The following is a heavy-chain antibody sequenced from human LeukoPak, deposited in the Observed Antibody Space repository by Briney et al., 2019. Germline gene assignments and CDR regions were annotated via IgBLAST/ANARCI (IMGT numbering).Heavy chain of an antibody. CDR3: ARASNNWNYFDY. V-gene: IGHV4-30-4*01. Sequence: SQTLSLTCTVSGGSISSGDYYWSWIRQPPGKGLEWIGYIYYSGSTYCNPSLKSRVTISVDTSKNQFSLKLSSVTAADTAVYYCARASNNWNYFDYWGQGTLVTVSS. J-gene: IGHJ4*02. D-gene: IGHD1-20*01. CDR1: GGSISSGDYY. CDR2: IYYSGST.